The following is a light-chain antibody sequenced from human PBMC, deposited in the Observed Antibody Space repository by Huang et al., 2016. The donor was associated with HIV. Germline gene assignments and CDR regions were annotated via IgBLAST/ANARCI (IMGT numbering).Light chain of an antibody. CDR3: QQRRNWLT. CDR2: DAS. Sequence: EIVLTQSPATLSLSPGERATLSCRASQSVNNYLAWYQHKPGQAPRRLSYDASTRATGIPGRVSGSGSGTDFTLTISSLEPEDFAVYYCQQRRNWLTFGEGTKVEIK. J-gene: IGKJ4*01. V-gene: IGKV3-11*01. CDR1: QSVNNY.